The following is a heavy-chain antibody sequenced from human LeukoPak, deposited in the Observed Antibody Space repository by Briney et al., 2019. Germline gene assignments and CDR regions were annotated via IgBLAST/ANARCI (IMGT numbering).Heavy chain of an antibody. CDR2: INPNSGGT. D-gene: IGHD2-15*01. Sequence: EASVKVSCKASGYTFTGYYMHWVRQAPGQGLEWMGRINPNSGGTNYAQKFQGRVTMTRDTSISTAYMELSRLTSDDTAVYYCARVSHKGLVVVADDYWGQGILVTISS. J-gene: IGHJ4*02. CDR3: ARVSHKGLVVVADDY. V-gene: IGHV1-2*06. CDR1: GYTFTGYY.